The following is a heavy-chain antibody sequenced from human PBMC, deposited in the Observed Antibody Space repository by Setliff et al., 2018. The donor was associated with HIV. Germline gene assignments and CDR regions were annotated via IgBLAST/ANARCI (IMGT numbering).Heavy chain of an antibody. CDR2: MSGNNGNT. Sequence: GASVKVSCKASGYSLANYAISWVRQVPGRGLEWMGWMSGNNGNTKSAPKVQGRLTLATDISTGTAYMELMSLTSDDTAVYYCARDGFYYGPGGFHNGGLDYWGQGTPVTVSS. CDR1: GYSLANYA. D-gene: IGHD3-10*01. J-gene: IGHJ4*02. V-gene: IGHV1-18*04. CDR3: ARDGFYYGPGGFHNGGLDY.